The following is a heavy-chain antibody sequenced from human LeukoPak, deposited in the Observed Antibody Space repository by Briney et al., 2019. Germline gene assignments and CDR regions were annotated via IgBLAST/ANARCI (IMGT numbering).Heavy chain of an antibody. CDR3: ARQRAVWELRQNYYYMDV. D-gene: IGHD1-26*01. CDR2: FYYSGST. V-gene: IGHV4-59*08. CDR1: GGSISSYY. J-gene: IGHJ6*03. Sequence: PSETLSLTCTVSGGSISSYYWSWIRQPPGKGLEWIGYFYYSGSTNYNPSLKSRVTISVDTSKNQFSLKLSSVTAADTAVYYCARQRAVWELRQNYYYMDVWGKGTTVTVSS.